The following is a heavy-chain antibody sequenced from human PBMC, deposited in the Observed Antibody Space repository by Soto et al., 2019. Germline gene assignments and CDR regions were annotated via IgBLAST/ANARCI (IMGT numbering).Heavy chain of an antibody. D-gene: IGHD6-19*01. J-gene: IGHJ4*02. V-gene: IGHV3-30-3*01. Sequence: GGSLRLSCAASGFTFSSYAMHWVRQAPGKGLEWVAVISYDGSNKYYADSVKGRFTISRDNSKNTLYLQMNSLRAEDTAVYYCARGRASSIAVPGHLHWAQGTLVTVSS. CDR3: ARGRASSIAVPGHLH. CDR2: ISYDGSNK. CDR1: GFTFSSYA.